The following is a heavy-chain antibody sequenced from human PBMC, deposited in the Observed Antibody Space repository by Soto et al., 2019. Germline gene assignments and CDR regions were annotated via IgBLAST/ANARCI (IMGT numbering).Heavy chain of an antibody. V-gene: IGHV1-8*02. CDR1: GYTFTSYD. J-gene: IGHJ6*02. D-gene: IGHD3-16*01. CDR2: MNPNSGTT. CDR3: ARHGDYYSGMDV. Sequence: ASVKVSCKASGYTFTSYDINWVRQATGQGLEWRGWMNPNSGTTGYAQKFQGRVTMTTNHSISTAYMELSSLRSEDTAVYYCARHGDYYSGMDVWGQGTTVTV.